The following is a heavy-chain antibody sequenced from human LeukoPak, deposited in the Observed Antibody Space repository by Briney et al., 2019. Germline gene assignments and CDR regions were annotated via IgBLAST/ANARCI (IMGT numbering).Heavy chain of an antibody. CDR2: INHSGST. Sequence: SETLSLTCAVYGGSFSDYYWSWIRQPPGKGLEWIGEINHSGSTNYNPSLKSRVTISVDTSKNHFSLKLSSMTAADTAVYYCARDSGSGTFTWGQGTLVTVSS. D-gene: IGHD3-10*01. V-gene: IGHV4-34*01. CDR1: GGSFSDYY. CDR3: ARDSGSGTFT. J-gene: IGHJ5*02.